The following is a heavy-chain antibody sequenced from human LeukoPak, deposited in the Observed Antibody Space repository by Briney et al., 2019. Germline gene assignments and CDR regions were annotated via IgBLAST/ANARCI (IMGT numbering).Heavy chain of an antibody. D-gene: IGHD6-13*01. J-gene: IGHJ4*02. CDR2: ISYDGSNK. Sequence: PGGSLRLSCAASGFTFSSYWMHWVRQAPGKGLEWVAIISYDGSNKYYADSVKGRFTISRDNSKNTLYLQMNSLRAEDTAVYYCAKDHSSSWYYFDYWGQGTLVTVSS. V-gene: IGHV3-30*18. CDR1: GFTFSSYW. CDR3: AKDHSSSWYYFDY.